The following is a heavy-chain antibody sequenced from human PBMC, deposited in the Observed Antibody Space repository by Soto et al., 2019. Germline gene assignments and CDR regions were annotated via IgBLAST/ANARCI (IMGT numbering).Heavy chain of an antibody. Sequence: GGSLRLSCAASGFTFSSYAMSWVRQPPGKGLEWVSAISGSGSSTYYADSAKGWFTISRDNSKNTLYLQMNSLRADDTVVYYCVNDYCSSTSCLTGPSDYWGQGTLVTVSS. CDR1: GFTFSSYA. V-gene: IGHV3-23*01. CDR3: VNDYCSSTSCLTGPSDY. CDR2: ISGSGSST. J-gene: IGHJ4*02. D-gene: IGHD2-2*01.